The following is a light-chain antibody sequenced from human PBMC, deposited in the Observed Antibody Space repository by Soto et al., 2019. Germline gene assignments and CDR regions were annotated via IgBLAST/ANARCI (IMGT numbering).Light chain of an antibody. Sequence: DIQLTQSPSFLSASVGDRITITCRASQGISSYLAWYQEKPGKAPKLLIYGASTLQSGVPSRFSGSGSGTEFTLTISSLQPEDFATYYCQQLNSYPRTFGQGTKLEI. CDR1: QGISSY. CDR3: QQLNSYPRT. J-gene: IGKJ2*01. V-gene: IGKV1-9*01. CDR2: GAS.